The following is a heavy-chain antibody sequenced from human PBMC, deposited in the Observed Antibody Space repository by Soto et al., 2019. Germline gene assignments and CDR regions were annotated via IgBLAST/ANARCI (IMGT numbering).Heavy chain of an antibody. V-gene: IGHV4-38-2*01. CDR3: ARVAYSDSTGYSYCFDY. J-gene: IGHJ4*02. CDR2: WYRSGVT. D-gene: IGHD3-22*01. Sequence: PSETLSLTCAVSGYSISSGYYWGWIRQPPGKGLEWIGSWYRSGVTYYNPSLKGRVTMSVDTSKNQFSLKLSSVTAADTAVYYCARVAYSDSTGYSYCFDYWGQGT. CDR1: GYSISSGYY.